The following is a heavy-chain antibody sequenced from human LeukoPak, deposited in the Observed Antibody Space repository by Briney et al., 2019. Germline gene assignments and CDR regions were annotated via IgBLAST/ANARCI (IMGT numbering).Heavy chain of an antibody. J-gene: IGHJ4*02. D-gene: IGHD2-15*01. CDR1: GFTFSSYW. CDR3: ARDGGLCSGGSCYDY. CDR2: IKQDGSEK. V-gene: IGHV3-7*01. Sequence: GGSLRLSCAASGFTFSSYWMSWVRQAPGKGLEWVANIKQDGSEKYYVDSVKGRFTISRDNAKNSLCLQMNSLRAEDTGVYYCARDGGLCSGGSCYDYWGQGTLVTVSS.